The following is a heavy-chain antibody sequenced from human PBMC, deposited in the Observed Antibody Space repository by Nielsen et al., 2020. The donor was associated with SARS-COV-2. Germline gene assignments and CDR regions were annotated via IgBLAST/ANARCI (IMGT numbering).Heavy chain of an antibody. D-gene: IGHD3-10*01. V-gene: IGHV3-30*18. CDR1: GFTFSNYG. CDR2: ISYDGSNK. CDR3: AKGIGNWFDP. J-gene: IGHJ5*02. Sequence: GGSLRLSCAASGFTFSNYGMHWVRQAPGKGLEWVAVISYDGSNKYYADSVKGRFTISRDNSKNTLYLQMNSLRAEDTAVYYCAKGIGNWFDPWGQGTLVTVSS.